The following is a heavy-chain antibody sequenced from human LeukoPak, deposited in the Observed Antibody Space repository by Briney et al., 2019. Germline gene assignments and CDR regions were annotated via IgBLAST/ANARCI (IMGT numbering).Heavy chain of an antibody. CDR3: ARGGLPARSWFDP. CDR2: INPSSGRT. D-gene: IGHD3/OR15-3a*01. Sequence: ASVKVSCKASRYTFTSYYMNWVRQAPGQGLEWMGIINPSSGRTTYAQKFQGRVTMTRDTSTSTVYMELTSLRSEDTAVFYCARGGLPARSWFDPWGQGTLVTVSS. CDR1: RYTFTSYY. J-gene: IGHJ5*02. V-gene: IGHV1-46*01.